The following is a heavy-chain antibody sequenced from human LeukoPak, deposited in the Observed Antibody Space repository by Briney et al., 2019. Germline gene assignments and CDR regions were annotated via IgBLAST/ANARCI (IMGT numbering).Heavy chain of an antibody. V-gene: IGHV3-73*01. CDR3: YTYYYGSGSYNPPFYFDY. CDR1: GFTFSGSA. J-gene: IGHJ4*02. CDR2: IRSEANSYAT. Sequence: QAGGSLRLSCAASGFTFSGSAMHWVRQASGKGLEWVGGIRSEANSYATAYAASVKGRFTISRDDSKNTAYLQMNSLKTEDTAVYYCYTYYYGSGSYNPPFYFDYWGQGTLVTVSS. D-gene: IGHD3-10*01.